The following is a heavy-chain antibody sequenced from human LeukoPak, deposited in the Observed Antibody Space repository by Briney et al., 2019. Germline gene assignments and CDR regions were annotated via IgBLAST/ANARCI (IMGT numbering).Heavy chain of an antibody. CDR2: IWYDGSNK. CDR1: GFTFSSYG. Sequence: PGGSLRLSCAASGFTFSSYGMHWVRQAPGKGLEWVAVIWYDGSNKYYADSVKGRFTISRDNSKNTLYLQMNSMRAEDTAVYYCAKDQVAARPSPFDYWGQGTLVTVSS. D-gene: IGHD6-6*01. CDR3: AKDQVAARPSPFDY. V-gene: IGHV3-33*06. J-gene: IGHJ4*02.